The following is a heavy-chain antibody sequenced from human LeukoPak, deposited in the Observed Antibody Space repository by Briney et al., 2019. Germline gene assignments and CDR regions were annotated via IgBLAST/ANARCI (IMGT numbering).Heavy chain of an antibody. Sequence: PGLSLRLSCAASGFTLSSYVMNWVRQALGKGLEWVSTFSSSGSYIFYADSLRGRFTISRDDANNSLHLQMDSLRAEDTAVYYCAKDRDFYDRNSFSPVAFDIWGQGTMVTVS. D-gene: IGHD2/OR15-2a*01. V-gene: IGHV3-21*01. CDR3: AKDRDFYDRNSFSPVAFDI. J-gene: IGHJ3*02. CDR1: GFTLSSYV. CDR2: FSSSGSYI.